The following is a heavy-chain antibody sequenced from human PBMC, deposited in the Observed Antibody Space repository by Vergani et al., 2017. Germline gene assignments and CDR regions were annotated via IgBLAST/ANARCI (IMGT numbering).Heavy chain of an antibody. CDR2: IRYDGSNK. V-gene: IGHV3-30*02. Sequence: QVQLVESGGGVVQPGGSLRLSCAASGFTFSSYGMHWVRQAPGKGLEWVAFIRYDGSNKYYADSVKGRFTISRDNSKNTLYLQMNSLRAEDTAVYYCANVGLVAVAGYNWFDPWGQGTLVTVSS. J-gene: IGHJ5*02. CDR3: ANVGLVAVAGYNWFDP. D-gene: IGHD6-19*01. CDR1: GFTFSSYG.